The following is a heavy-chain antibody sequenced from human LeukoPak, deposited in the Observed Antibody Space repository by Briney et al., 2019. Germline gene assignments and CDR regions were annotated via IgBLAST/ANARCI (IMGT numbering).Heavy chain of an antibody. J-gene: IGHJ6*02. D-gene: IGHD1-26*01. CDR3: ARLRWELPNYYYYYGMDV. CDR1: GYSFTSYW. Sequence: GESLTISCKASGYSFTSYWIGWVRQMPGKGLEWMGIIYPGDSDTRYSPSFQGQVTISADKSISTAYLQWSSLKASDTAMYYCARLRWELPNYYYYYGMDVGGQGTTVTVSS. V-gene: IGHV5-51*01. CDR2: IYPGDSDT.